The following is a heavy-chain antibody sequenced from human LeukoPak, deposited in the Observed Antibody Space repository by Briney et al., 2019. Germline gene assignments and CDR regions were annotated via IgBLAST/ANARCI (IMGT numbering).Heavy chain of an antibody. V-gene: IGHV3-7*04. CDR1: GFTFSSYW. CDR3: ARAFSSPNWFAP. CDR2: IKEDGSAK. Sequence: GGSLRLSCAASGFTFSSYWMNWVRQAPGKGLEWVANIKEDGSAKYYVDSLKGRSTISRDNAKNSLYLQMNSLRAEDTAVYYCARAFSSPNWFAPWGQGTLVTVSS. D-gene: IGHD6-13*01. J-gene: IGHJ5*02.